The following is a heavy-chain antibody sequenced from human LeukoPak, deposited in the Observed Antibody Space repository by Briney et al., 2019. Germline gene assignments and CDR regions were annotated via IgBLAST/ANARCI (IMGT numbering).Heavy chain of an antibody. D-gene: IGHD7-27*01. CDR3: GRFTRSGDSVY. J-gene: IGHJ4*02. V-gene: IGHV3-7*04. Sequence: GGSLRLSCAASGFTFSTYWMSWVRQAPGKGLEWVANIKQDGSEKQYVDSVKGRFAISRDNAENSLYLQMNSLKAEDTAVYYCGRFTRSGDSVYWGQGTLVTVSS. CDR2: IKQDGSEK. CDR1: GFTFSTYW.